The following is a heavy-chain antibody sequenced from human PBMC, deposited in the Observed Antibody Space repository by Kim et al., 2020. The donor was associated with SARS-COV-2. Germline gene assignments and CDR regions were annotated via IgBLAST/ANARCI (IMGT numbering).Heavy chain of an antibody. V-gene: IGHV3-48*04. CDR1: GFTFSSYG. D-gene: IGHD2-2*01. J-gene: IGHJ1*01. CDR2: ISSSSSPI. Sequence: GGSLRLSCAASGFTFSSYGMNWVRQAPGKGLEWISYISSSSSPIYYAESVKGRFIISRDNAKNSLYMQMNSLRAEDTAVYYCVGDGYCTSTRCSEYFQRWGQGTLVTVSS. CDR3: VGDGYCTSTRCSEYFQR.